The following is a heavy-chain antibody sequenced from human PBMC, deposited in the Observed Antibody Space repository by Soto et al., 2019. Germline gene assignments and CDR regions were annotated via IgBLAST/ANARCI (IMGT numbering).Heavy chain of an antibody. V-gene: IGHV4-59*01. Sequence: LSLTCSVSGGAMSSYYWTWIRQPPGKGLEWIGYIYYIGSTKYNPSLKSRVTISVDTSKNQSSLRLSSVTAADTAVYYCARDANWYGDYYGMDVWGQGTTVTVSS. D-gene: IGHD1-1*01. CDR3: ARDANWYGDYYGMDV. CDR2: IYYIGST. CDR1: GGAMSSYY. J-gene: IGHJ6*02.